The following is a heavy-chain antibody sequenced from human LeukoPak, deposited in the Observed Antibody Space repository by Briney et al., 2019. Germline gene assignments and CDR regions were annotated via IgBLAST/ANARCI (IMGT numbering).Heavy chain of an antibody. D-gene: IGHD3-10*01. CDR3: ARRSAPNYNDS. CDR2: INANSGDT. CDR1: GYTFTGYY. Sequence: ASVKVSCKASGYTFTGYYMHWVRQAPGQGLEWMGWINANSGDTNYAQKFQGRVTMTRDTSISTAYMELSRLRSDDTAVYYCARRSAPNYNDSWGQGTLVTVSS. J-gene: IGHJ4*02. V-gene: IGHV1-2*02.